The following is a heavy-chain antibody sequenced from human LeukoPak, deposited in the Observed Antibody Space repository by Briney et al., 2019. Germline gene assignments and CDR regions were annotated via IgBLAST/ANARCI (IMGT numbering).Heavy chain of an antibody. CDR1: GFSFSDAW. D-gene: IGHD3-10*01. J-gene: IGHJ4*02. CDR3: TTYGSGRKFDC. Sequence: PGGSLRLSCAASGFSFSDAWMSWVRQTPGKGLEWVGGIESKTDGGTTDYAAPVKGRFTIPRDDSTNTLYLQMNSLKSDDTAVYYCTTYGSGRKFDCWGQGILVTVSS. CDR2: IESKTDGGTT. V-gene: IGHV3-15*04.